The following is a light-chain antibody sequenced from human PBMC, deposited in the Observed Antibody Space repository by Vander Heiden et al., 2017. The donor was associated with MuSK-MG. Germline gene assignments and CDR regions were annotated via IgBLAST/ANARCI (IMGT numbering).Light chain of an antibody. V-gene: IGKV3-11*01. CDR2: DAS. J-gene: IGKJ4*01. CDR1: QTVSSY. Sequence: DIVLTQSPATLSLSPGDRATLSCRASQTVSSYLAWYQQKPGQAPRLLIYDASNRATGIPARFSGSGSGTDFTLTISNLEPEDFAVYYCQQRSNWPLTFGGGTKVKIK. CDR3: QQRSNWPLT.